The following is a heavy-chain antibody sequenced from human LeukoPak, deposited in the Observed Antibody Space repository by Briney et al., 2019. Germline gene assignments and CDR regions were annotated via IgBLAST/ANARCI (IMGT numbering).Heavy chain of an antibody. D-gene: IGHD3-22*01. CDR2: IYHNGGT. V-gene: IGHV4-61*03. J-gene: IGHJ4*02. CDR3: ARDRRGYYDSSGYFDR. CDR1: GDSVCSDNYY. Sequence: SETLSLTCTVSGDSVCSDNYYWSWIRQLPGKGLEWIGYIYHNGGTKYNPSLRSRVTMSVDTSKNHVSLKLGSVTAADTAVYYCARDRRGYYDSSGYFDRWGQGTLVTVSS.